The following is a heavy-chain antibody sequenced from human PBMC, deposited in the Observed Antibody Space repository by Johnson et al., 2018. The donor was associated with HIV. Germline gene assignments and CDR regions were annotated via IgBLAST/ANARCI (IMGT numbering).Heavy chain of an antibody. CDR2: ITYDGRNK. CDR1: GFTFRSYA. Sequence: QMLLVESGGGVMQPGKSLRPSCEASGFTFRSYAMHWVRQAPGKGLEWVAVITYDGRNKYYADSVQGRLTISRDNSKNTLYLQMNSLRPEDTAVYYCARVQSLQWELLDGDAFDIWGQGTMVTVSS. J-gene: IGHJ3*02. D-gene: IGHD1-26*01. V-gene: IGHV3-30*04. CDR3: ARVQSLQWELLDGDAFDI.